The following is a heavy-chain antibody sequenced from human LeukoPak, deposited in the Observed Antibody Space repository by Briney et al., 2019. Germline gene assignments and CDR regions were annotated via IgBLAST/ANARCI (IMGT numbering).Heavy chain of an antibody. CDR1: GGSVSSYY. V-gene: IGHV4-59*02. Sequence: SETLSLTCTVSGGSVSSYYWSWMRQSPGKGLGWIGYVYYSGSTNYNPALKRRVTISLYTSENQFSLKLSSVTAADTAVYYCAREANSPTARYWYFDLWGRGTQVTVSS. CDR2: VYYSGST. J-gene: IGHJ2*01. D-gene: IGHD2-21*01. CDR3: AREANSPTARYWYFDL.